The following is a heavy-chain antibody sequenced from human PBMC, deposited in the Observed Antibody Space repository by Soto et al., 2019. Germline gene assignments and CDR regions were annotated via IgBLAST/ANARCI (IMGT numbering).Heavy chain of an antibody. J-gene: IGHJ6*02. Sequence: QVQLQESGPGLVKPSETLSLTCAVSGVSISSYSWSWIRQPAGKGLEWIGRIHSSGSTNYNPSLKSRVTMSVDTSKNHFSLRLNSVTAADTAVYFCVREWELISRGLDVWGQGTTVTVSS. V-gene: IGHV4-4*07. D-gene: IGHD1-26*01. CDR1: GVSISSYS. CDR2: IHSSGST. CDR3: VREWELISRGLDV.